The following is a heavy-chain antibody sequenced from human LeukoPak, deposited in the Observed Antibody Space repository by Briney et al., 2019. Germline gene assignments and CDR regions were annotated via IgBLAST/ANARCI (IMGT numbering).Heavy chain of an antibody. CDR3: TRGPPNWGYDY. CDR1: GYTFTSYD. Sequence: ASVKVSCKASGYTFTSYDINWVRQATGQGLEWMGWMSPNSGNTGYAQKFQGRVTMTRSTSMSTAYMELSSLKSEDAAVYYCTRGPPNWGYDYWGQGTLVTVSS. D-gene: IGHD7-27*01. J-gene: IGHJ4*02. V-gene: IGHV1-8*01. CDR2: MSPNSGNT.